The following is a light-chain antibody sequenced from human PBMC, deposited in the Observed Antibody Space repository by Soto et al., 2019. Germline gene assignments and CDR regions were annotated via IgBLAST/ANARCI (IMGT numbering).Light chain of an antibody. CDR3: QQHNSYSEWT. J-gene: IGKJ1*01. CDR1: QSIRSW. V-gene: IGKV1-5*01. Sequence: DIQMTQSPSTLSASVGDRVTITCRASQSIRSWLAWYQQKPGKAPKLLIYEASSLESGVPSRFSGSGSGTEIDLTISSLQLDDFATYYCQQHNSYSEWTFGQGTKVDIK. CDR2: EAS.